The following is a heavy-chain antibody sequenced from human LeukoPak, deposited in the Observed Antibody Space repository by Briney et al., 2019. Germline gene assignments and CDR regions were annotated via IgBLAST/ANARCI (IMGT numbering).Heavy chain of an antibody. D-gene: IGHD1-26*01. V-gene: IGHV3-23*01. CDR1: GFTFNTYA. J-gene: IGHJ4*02. Sequence: GESLRLPCAASGFTFNTYAMSWVRQAPGKGLEWVSTISGSGGSTYYADSVKGRFTVSRDNSKNTLYLQMNSLRAEDTAVYYCAKGSGGATRPFDYWGQGTLVTVSS. CDR3: AKGSGGATRPFDY. CDR2: ISGSGGST.